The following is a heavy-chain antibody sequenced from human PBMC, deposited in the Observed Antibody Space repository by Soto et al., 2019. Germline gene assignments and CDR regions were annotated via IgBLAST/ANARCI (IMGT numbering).Heavy chain of an antibody. D-gene: IGHD4-17*01. CDR2: ISYDGSNQ. Sequence: QVPLVESGGGVVQPGRSLRLSCAASGFTFSSYAMHWVRQTPGKGLEWVAIISYDGSNQYYADSVKGRFTISRDNSKNALYLQMNSLRIEGMAVYYCARDPNQTYGDDPFDYWGQGTLVTVSS. CDR3: ARDPNQTYGDDPFDY. V-gene: IGHV3-30-3*01. CDR1: GFTFSSYA. J-gene: IGHJ4*02.